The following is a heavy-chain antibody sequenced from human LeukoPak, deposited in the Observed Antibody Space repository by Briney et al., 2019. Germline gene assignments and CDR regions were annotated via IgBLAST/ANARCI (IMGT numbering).Heavy chain of an antibody. CDR3: ARGVIVGATMETFDY. CDR2: INHSGST. D-gene: IGHD1-26*01. V-gene: IGHV4-34*01. Sequence: SETLSLTCAVYGGSFSGYYWSWIRQPPGKGREWIGEINHSGSTNYNPSLKSRVTISVDTSENQFSLKLSSVTAADTAVYYCARGVIVGATMETFDYWGQGTLVTVSS. J-gene: IGHJ4*02. CDR1: GGSFSGYY.